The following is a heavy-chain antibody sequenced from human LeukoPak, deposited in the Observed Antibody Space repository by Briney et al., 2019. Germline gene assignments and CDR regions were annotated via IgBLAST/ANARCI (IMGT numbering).Heavy chain of an antibody. J-gene: IGHJ2*01. CDR1: GGSIRSSYYY. CDR2: IYYSGST. Sequence: PSETLSLTCTVSGGSIRSSYYYWSWIRQPPGKGLEWIGYIYYSGSTNYNPSLKSRVTISVDTSKNQFSLKLSSVTAADTAVYYCARDQKYYYGSGSGFWYFDLWGRGTLVTVSS. V-gene: IGHV4-61*01. D-gene: IGHD3-10*01. CDR3: ARDQKYYYGSGSGFWYFDL.